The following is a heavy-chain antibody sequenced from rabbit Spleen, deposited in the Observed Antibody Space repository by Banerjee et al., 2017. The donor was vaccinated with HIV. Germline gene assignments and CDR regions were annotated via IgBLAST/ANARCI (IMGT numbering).Heavy chain of an antibody. Sequence: QEQLVESGGGLVQPEGSLTLTCKASGFSFSDRDVMCWVRQAPGKGLEWIACINAATGKPVYATWAKGRFTISRTSSTKVPLRMTSLTAADSATYFCARDLFVVIGWNFYLWSQGTLVTV. D-gene: IGHD1-1*01. J-gene: IGHJ4*01. V-gene: IGHV1S45*01. CDR2: INAATGKP. CDR1: GFSFSDRDV. CDR3: ARDLFVVIGWNFYL.